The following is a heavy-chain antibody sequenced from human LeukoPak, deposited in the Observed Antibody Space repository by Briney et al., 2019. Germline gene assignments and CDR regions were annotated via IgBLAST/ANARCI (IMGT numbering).Heavy chain of an antibody. J-gene: IGHJ4*02. CDR2: INGDGSTI. D-gene: IGHD1-26*01. CDR3: VRVVHSWDLGY. CDR1: GFTFSSYW. V-gene: IGHV3-74*01. Sequence: GGSLRLSCAASGFTFSSYWMHWVRQAPGKGLVWVSHINGDGSTIRYAGSVEGRFTISRDNAKNTLYLQMNSLRAEDTAVYYCVRVVHSWDLGYWGRGTLVTVSS.